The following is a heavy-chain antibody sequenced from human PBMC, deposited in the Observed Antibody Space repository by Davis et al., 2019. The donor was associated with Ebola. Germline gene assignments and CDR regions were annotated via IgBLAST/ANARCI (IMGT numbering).Heavy chain of an antibody. J-gene: IGHJ5*01. CDR3: ARGGGSSWFAY. D-gene: IGHD6-13*01. Sequence: GESLKISCAASGFTFSSYAMSWVRQAPGKGLEWVSAISGSGGSTYYADSVKGRFAISRDNSKDTLYLQMNSLRIEDTGVYYCARGGGSSWFAYWGQGTLVSVSS. V-gene: IGHV3-23*01. CDR1: GFTFSSYA. CDR2: ISGSGGST.